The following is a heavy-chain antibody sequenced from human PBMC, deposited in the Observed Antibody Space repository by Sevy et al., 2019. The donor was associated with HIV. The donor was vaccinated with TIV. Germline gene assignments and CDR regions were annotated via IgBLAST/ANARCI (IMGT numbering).Heavy chain of an antibody. CDR1: GGSFSGYY. Sequence: SETLSLTCAVYGGSFSGYYWSWIRQPPGKGLEWIGEINHSGSTNHNACLKSRVTISVDTSKNQLSLKLSSVTAADTAVYYCARDCSVTSCSHAFDIWGQGTMVTVSS. CDR3: ARDCSVTSCSHAFDI. V-gene: IGHV4-34*01. D-gene: IGHD2-2*01. CDR2: INHSGST. J-gene: IGHJ3*02.